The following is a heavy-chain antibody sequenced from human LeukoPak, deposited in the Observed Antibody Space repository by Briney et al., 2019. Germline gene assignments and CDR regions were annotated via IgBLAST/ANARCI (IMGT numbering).Heavy chain of an antibody. CDR2: FDPEDGET. V-gene: IGHV1-24*01. CDR1: GYTLTELS. CDR3: ATVVVEGTDWFDP. J-gene: IGHJ5*02. D-gene: IGHD2-15*01. Sequence: ASVKVSCKVSGYTLTELSMHWVRQAPGKGLEWMGGFDPEDGETVYAQKFQGRVTMTEDTSTDTAYMELSSLRPEDTAVYYCATVVVEGTDWFDPWGQGTLATVSS.